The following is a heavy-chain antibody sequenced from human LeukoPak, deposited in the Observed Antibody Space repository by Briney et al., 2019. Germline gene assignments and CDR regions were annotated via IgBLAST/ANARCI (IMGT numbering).Heavy chain of an antibody. CDR1: GFTFSSYP. CDR3: ARDWWFDY. J-gene: IGHJ4*02. Sequence: GGSLRLSCAASGFTFSSYPMHWVRQAPGKGLQYVSGISSDGGSTYYANSVKGRFTISRDNSKNTLYLQMGSLRAEDMAVYYCARDWWFDYWGQGTLVTASS. CDR2: ISSDGGST. V-gene: IGHV3-64*01. D-gene: IGHD2-8*02.